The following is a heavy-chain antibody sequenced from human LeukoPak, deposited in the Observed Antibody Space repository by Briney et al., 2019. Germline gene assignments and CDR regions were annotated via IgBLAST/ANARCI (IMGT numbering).Heavy chain of an antibody. D-gene: IGHD2-2*01. J-gene: IGHJ3*02. V-gene: IGHV4-4*02. CDR3: ARARGSPIHTFHAFDI. CDR2: IYHSGST. CDR1: GGSISSSNG. Sequence: SGTLSLTCAVSGGSISSSNGWSWVRQPPGKGLEWIGEIYHSGSTNYNPSLKSRVTISVDKSKNQFSLKLSSVTAADTAVYYCARARGSPIHTFHAFDIWGQGTMVTVSS.